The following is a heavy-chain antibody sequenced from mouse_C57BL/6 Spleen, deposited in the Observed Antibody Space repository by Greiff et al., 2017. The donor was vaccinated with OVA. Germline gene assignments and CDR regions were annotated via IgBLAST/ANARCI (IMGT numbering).Heavy chain of an antibody. D-gene: IGHD1-1*01. CDR3: ARPIRGTVVATDAWFAY. J-gene: IGHJ3*01. CDR2: INPSNGGT. Sequence: VQLQQPGTELVKPGASVKLSCKASGYTFTSYWMHWVKQRPGQGLEWIGNINPSNGGTNYNEKFKSKATLTVDKSSSTAYMQLSSLTSEDSAVYYCARPIRGTVVATDAWFAYWGQGTLVTVSA. CDR1: GYTFTSYW. V-gene: IGHV1-53*01.